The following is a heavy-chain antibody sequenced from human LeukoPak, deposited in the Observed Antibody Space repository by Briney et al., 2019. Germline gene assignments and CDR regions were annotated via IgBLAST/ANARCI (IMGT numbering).Heavy chain of an antibody. D-gene: IGHD3-10*01. J-gene: IGHJ6*02. Sequence: GRSLRLSCAASGFTFDDYAMHWVRQAPGKGLGWVSGISWDSGCIDYADSVKGRFTISRDNAKNSLYLQMNSLRGEDTALYYCAKDMGVRDLNYYGMDVWGQGTTVTVSS. CDR2: ISWDSGCI. CDR3: AKDMGVRDLNYYGMDV. CDR1: GFTFDDYA. V-gene: IGHV3-9*01.